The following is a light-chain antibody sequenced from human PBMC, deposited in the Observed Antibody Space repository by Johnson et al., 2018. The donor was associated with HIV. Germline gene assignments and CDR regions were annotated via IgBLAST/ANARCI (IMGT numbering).Light chain of an antibody. V-gene: IGLV1-51*02. J-gene: IGLJ1*01. CDR1: ISNIESYF. CDR2: EDN. Sequence: QSVLTQPPSVSAAPGQRVNISCSGNISNIESYFVSWYQQLPGAAPTLLIYEDNKRPSGIPDRFSGSKSGATASLGISGLQTGDEAAYYCGGGDASLPPRYFFGTGTTIAVL. CDR3: GGGDASLPPRYF.